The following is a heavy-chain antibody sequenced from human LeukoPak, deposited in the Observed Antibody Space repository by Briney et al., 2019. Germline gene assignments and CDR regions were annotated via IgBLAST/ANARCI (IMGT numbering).Heavy chain of an antibody. CDR3: ARTRVVPAAPPDAFDI. Sequence: PSETLSLTCTVSGGSLSSSTYYWGCIRQPPGKELEWIGGIYHSGSTYYNPSLKSRVTISAVTTKNQYSLKLISVTAADTAVYYCARTRVVPAAPPDAFDIWGQGTMVTVSS. D-gene: IGHD2-2*01. CDR1: GGSLSSSTYY. V-gene: IGHV4-39*07. J-gene: IGHJ3*02. CDR2: IYHSGST.